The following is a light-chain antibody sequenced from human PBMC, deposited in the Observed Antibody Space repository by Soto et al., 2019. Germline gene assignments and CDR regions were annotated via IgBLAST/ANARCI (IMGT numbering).Light chain of an antibody. J-gene: IGKJ2*01. CDR3: QQYNNWPGYT. V-gene: IGKV3-15*01. Sequence: EIVMTQSPATLSGSPGERATLSCRASQSVSSNLAWYQQKPGQAPRLLIYGASTRATGIPARFSGSGSGTEFTLTISSLRSEDFAVYYCQQYNNWPGYTFGQGTKLEIK. CDR1: QSVSSN. CDR2: GAS.